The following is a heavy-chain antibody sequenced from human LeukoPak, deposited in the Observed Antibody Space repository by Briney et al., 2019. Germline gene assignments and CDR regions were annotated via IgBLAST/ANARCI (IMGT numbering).Heavy chain of an antibody. CDR2: IYSDGNT. V-gene: IGHV3-53*01. CDR3: ARDRRLLYFGELFHDAFDI. D-gene: IGHD3-10*01. CDR1: GFTVSSNY. Sequence: PGGSLRLSCAASGFTVSSNYMNWVRQAPGKGLEWVSVIYSDGNTYYADSVKGRFTISRDNSKNTLYLQMNILRAEDTAVYYCARDRRLLYFGELFHDAFDIWGQGTMVTASS. J-gene: IGHJ3*02.